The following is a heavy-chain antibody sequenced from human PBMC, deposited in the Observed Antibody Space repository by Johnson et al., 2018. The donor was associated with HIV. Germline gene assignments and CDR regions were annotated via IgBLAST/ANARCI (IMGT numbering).Heavy chain of an antibody. CDR1: GFIFDNYV. CDR2: INWSGGNT. CDR3: ARDGDEFGDGYNPTEI. D-gene: IGHD5-24*01. Sequence: VQLVESGGGMVRPGGSLRLSCAASGFIFDNYVMSWVRQAPGKGLEWVSVINWSGGNTDYADSVKGRFTISRDNAKNSLYLQMNSLRAEDTALYYCARDGDEFGDGYNPTEIWGQGTMVTVSS. J-gene: IGHJ3*02. V-gene: IGHV3-20*04.